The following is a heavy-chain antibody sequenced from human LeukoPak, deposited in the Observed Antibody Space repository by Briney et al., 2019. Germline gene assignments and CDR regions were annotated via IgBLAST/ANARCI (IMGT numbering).Heavy chain of an antibody. J-gene: IGHJ6*03. CDR2: IRYDGSNK. CDR3: ARDGAARLLRYYYYLDV. Sequence: GGSLRLSCAASGFTFSSYGMHWVRQAPGKGLEWVAFIRYDGSNKYYADSVKGRFTISRDKSESTHFLQMNSLRPEDTAVYYCARDGAARLLRYYYYLDVWGKGTTVTVSS. V-gene: IGHV3-30*02. CDR1: GFTFSSYG. D-gene: IGHD6-6*01.